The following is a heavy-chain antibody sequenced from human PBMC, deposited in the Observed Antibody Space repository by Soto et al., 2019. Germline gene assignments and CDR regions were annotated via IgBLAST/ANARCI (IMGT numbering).Heavy chain of an antibody. J-gene: IGHJ4*02. CDR2: IIPIFGTA. CDR1: GCTFSSYA. CDR3: ANPDTWFNFDY. D-gene: IGHD3-22*01. Sequence: SVKVSCKASGCTFSSYAISWVRQAPGQGLEWMGGIIPIFGTANYAQKFQGRVTITADESTSTAYMELSSLRSEDTAVYYCANPDTWFNFDYWGQGTLVTVSS. V-gene: IGHV1-69*13.